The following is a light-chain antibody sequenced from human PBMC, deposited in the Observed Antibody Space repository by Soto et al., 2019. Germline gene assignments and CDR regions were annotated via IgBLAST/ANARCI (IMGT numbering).Light chain of an antibody. CDR2: ASF. J-gene: IGKJ2*01. CDR3: QQNYITPYT. CDR1: HSISNF. Sequence: DIQMTQSPSLSVSVGDKVTITCRASHSISNFLNWYQQKAGKAPKLLIYASFNLQSGVPSRFSGSGSETDFTLTISSLQPEDFATYYCQQNYITPYTFGQGTKLEIK. V-gene: IGKV1-39*01.